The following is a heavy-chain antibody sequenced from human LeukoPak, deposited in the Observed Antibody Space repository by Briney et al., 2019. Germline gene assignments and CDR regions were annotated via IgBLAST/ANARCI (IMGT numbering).Heavy chain of an antibody. CDR1: LFTFSNAW. D-gene: IGHD3-10*01. CDR2: VKSKSDGGRT. CDR3: TTCRLWFGELIKWTYGMDV. Sequence: GGSLRLSCAASLFTFSNAWMSWVRQAPGKGLEGVGRVKSKSDGGRTDYAAPVKGRFTILRDDSKNTLYLQIHSLKTEDTAVYYCTTCRLWFGELIKWTYGMDVWGKGTTVTVSS. V-gene: IGHV3-15*01. J-gene: IGHJ6*04.